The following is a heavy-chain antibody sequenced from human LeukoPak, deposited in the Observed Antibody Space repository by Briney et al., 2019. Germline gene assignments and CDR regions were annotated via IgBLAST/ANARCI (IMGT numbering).Heavy chain of an antibody. V-gene: IGHV4-39*01. CDR2: IYYTGTT. CDR1: GGPISDTSGYF. CDR3: ARHAGNSCRFDP. Sequence: SETLSLTCSVSGGPISDTSGYFWGWVRQSPGKGLEWIGSIYYTGTTHYYPSLESRVTISVDMSKNQFSLTLSSVTAADTAVYYCARHAGNSCRFDPWGQGTLVTVSS. D-gene: IGHD2/OR15-2a*01. J-gene: IGHJ5*02.